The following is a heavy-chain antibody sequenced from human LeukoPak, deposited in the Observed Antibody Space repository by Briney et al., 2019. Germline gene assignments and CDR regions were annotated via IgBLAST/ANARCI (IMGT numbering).Heavy chain of an antibody. CDR3: ATFRHRSFDP. V-gene: IGHV3-15*01. CDR2: IKSKTDGGTT. J-gene: IGHJ5*02. Sequence: PGGSLRLSCTASGFTFSDYWMTWVRQAPGKGLEWVGRIKSKTDGGTTDYAAPVKGRFTISRDDSKNTLYLQMNSLKTEDTAVYYCATFRHRSFDPWGQGTLVTVSS. CDR1: GFTFSDYW.